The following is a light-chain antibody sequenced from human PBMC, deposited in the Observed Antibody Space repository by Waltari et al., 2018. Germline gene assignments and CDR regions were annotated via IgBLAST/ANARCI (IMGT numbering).Light chain of an antibody. CDR1: TSNLGDNV. Sequence: QSVLTQPPSASGAPGQRVTISCSGSTSNLGDNVVNWYQQLPGTAPNLLTYRNDLRPSGVPGRFSGAKSGTSASLAISGLQSEDEGVYYCASWDDSPVGRWVFGGGTKLTVL. CDR2: RND. CDR3: ASWDDSPVGRWV. V-gene: IGLV1-44*01. J-gene: IGLJ3*02.